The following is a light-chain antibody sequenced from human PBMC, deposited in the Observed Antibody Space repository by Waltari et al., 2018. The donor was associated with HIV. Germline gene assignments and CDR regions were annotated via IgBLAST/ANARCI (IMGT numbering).Light chain of an antibody. V-gene: IGKV3-15*01. J-gene: IGKJ4*01. CDR2: GAS. Sequence: ILLTESPSTLSVSPGERGTLSCRASQTVGLNLAWYQQRPGQPPKLLVYGASIRASGVSSRFSGSGSGTEFTLTITSVRSEDFAMYFCQQYDVWPLTFGGGTNVDLK. CDR3: QQYDVWPLT. CDR1: QTVGLN.